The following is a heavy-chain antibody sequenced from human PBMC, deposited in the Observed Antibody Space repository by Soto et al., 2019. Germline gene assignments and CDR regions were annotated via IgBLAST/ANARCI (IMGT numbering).Heavy chain of an antibody. Sequence: PGGSLRLSCTASGFNFKDAWMNWVRQAPGQGLEWVGRIKSFTAGGTIDYAAPVKGRFTISRDESEGRGYLKMDSLRTEDTAVYYCTTGAYCGSDCPPRLFGGHGTTVTVSS. D-gene: IGHD2-21*02. CDR3: TTGAYCGSDCPPRLF. V-gene: IGHV3-15*07. CDR1: GFNFKDAW. J-gene: IGHJ6*01. CDR2: IKSFTAGGTI.